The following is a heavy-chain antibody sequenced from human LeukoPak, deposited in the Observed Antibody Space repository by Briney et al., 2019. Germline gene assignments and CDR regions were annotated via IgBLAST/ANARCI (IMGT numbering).Heavy chain of an antibody. D-gene: IGHD6-13*01. V-gene: IGHV4-59*01. Sequence: SETLSLTCTVSGGSISSYYWSWIRQPPGKGLEWIGYIYYSGSTNYNPSLKGRVTISVDTSKNQFSLKLSSVTAADTAVYYCARVGVISSSPPDYWGQGTLVTVSS. CDR3: ARVGVISSSPPDY. CDR2: IYYSGST. CDR1: GGSISSYY. J-gene: IGHJ4*02.